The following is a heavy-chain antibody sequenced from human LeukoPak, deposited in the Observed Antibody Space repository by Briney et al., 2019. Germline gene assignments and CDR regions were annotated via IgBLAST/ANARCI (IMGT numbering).Heavy chain of an antibody. Sequence: GGSLRLSCAASGFTFSSYGMHWVRQAPGKGLEWVAFIRYDGSNKYYADSVKGRFTISRDNSKNTLYLQMNSLRAEDTAVYYCAKSARQLVSDAEYFRHWGQGTLVTVSS. CDR2: IRYDGSNK. CDR1: GFTFSSYG. CDR3: AKSARQLVSDAEYFRH. J-gene: IGHJ1*01. V-gene: IGHV3-30*02. D-gene: IGHD6-6*01.